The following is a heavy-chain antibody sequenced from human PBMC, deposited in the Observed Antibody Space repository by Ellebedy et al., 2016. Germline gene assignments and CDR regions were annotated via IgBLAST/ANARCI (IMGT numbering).Heavy chain of an antibody. Sequence: GGSLRLSCAASGFSFSSYGMHWVRQAPGKGLEWVALIWYDGSNKYYAESVKGRFTISRDKSKNTLYLQMNSLRAEDTAVYYCANRDSGSYYAPIYWGQGTLVTVSS. CDR1: GFSFSSYG. CDR3: ANRDSGSYYAPIY. V-gene: IGHV3-33*08. CDR2: IWYDGSNK. J-gene: IGHJ4*02. D-gene: IGHD1-26*01.